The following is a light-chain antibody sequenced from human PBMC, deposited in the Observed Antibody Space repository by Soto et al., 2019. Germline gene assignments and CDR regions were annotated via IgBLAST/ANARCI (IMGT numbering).Light chain of an antibody. V-gene: IGLV2-14*03. Sequence: QSVLTQPASVSGSPGQSITISCTGTSSDVGGYNYVAWYQQHPGKAPKLMIYNVSNRPSGVSNRFSGSKSGNTASLTISGFKAENEVDYYSPYYTNGYPYVSGPGTRVTV. CDR3: PYYTNGYPYV. J-gene: IGLJ1*01. CDR2: NVS. CDR1: SSDVGGYNY.